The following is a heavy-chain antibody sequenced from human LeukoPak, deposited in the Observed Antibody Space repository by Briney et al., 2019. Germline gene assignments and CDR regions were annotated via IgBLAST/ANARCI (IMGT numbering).Heavy chain of an antibody. CDR1: GFSFGDYG. Sequence: GGSLRLSCTASGFSFGDYGLSWFRQAPGKGLEWVGFIRSKAYGGTTEYAASVRGRFTISRDGSKSIAYLQMNSLKTEDTAVYFCTRGFDGSTYFYNWFDPWGQGTLVTVSS. V-gene: IGHV3-49*01. CDR3: TRGFDGSTYFYNWFDP. D-gene: IGHD1-7*01. CDR2: IRSKAYGGTT. J-gene: IGHJ5*02.